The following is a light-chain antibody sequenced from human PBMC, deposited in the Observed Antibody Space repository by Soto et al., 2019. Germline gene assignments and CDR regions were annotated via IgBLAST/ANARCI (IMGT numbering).Light chain of an antibody. V-gene: IGKV3-15*01. CDR1: QSVSSN. CDR2: DAS. J-gene: IGKJ2*01. CDR3: QQYNTWPPYT. Sequence: DIVMTQSPGTLSVSPGERATLSCRASQSVSSNLAWYQQKPGQAPRLLIYDASTRATGIPARFSGSGSGTDFTLSISSLQSEDFAVYFCQQYNTWPPYTFGHGNKLEI.